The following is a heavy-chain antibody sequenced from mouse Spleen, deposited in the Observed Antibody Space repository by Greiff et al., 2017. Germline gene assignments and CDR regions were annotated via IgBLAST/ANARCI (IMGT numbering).Heavy chain of an antibody. CDR2: ISSGSSTI. D-gene: IGHD1-1*01. CDR3: ARPDYYGSSYDGFAY. CDR1: GFTFSDYG. J-gene: IGHJ3*01. V-gene: IGHV5-17*01. Sequence: EVNVVESGGGLVKPGGSLKLSCAASGFTFSDYGMHWVRQAPEKGLEWVAYISSGSSTIYYADTVKGRFTISRDNAKNTLFLQMTSLRSEDTAMYYCARPDYYGSSYDGFAYWGQGTLVTVSA.